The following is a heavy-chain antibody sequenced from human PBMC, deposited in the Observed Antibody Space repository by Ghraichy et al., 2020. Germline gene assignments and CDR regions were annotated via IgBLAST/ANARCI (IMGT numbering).Heavy chain of an antibody. J-gene: IGHJ4*02. CDR1: EFPFSDYY. CDR3: ARDKDQDSGTTTFDY. CDR2: ISSRGDTI. D-gene: IGHD4-11*01. V-gene: IGHV3-11*01. Sequence: GGALRLSCAASEFPFSDYYMSWIRQAPGKGLEWVSYISSRGDTIYYADSVKGRFTISRDNAKNSLYLQMNSLRAEDTAVYYCARDKDQDSGTTTFDYWGQGTLVTVSS.